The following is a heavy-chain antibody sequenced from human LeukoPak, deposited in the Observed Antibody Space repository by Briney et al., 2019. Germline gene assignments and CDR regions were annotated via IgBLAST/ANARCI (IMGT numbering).Heavy chain of an antibody. J-gene: IGHJ3*02. D-gene: IGHD5-12*01. CDR2: IYYSGST. CDR1: GGSINSRSDY. CDR3: ATHSRAGSGGSENAFEI. Sequence: PSETLSLTCTVSGGSINSRSDYWGWIRQPPGKGLEWIGNIYYSGSTYYNPSLKSRVTISVDTSKNQFSLKLNSVTAADTAVYYCATHSRAGSGGSENAFEIWGQGTMVTVSS. V-gene: IGHV4-39*01.